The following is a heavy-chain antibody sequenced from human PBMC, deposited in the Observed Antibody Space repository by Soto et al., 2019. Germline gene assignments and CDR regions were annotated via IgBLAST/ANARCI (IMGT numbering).Heavy chain of an antibody. Sequence: EVQLLESGGGLVQPGGSLRLSCAASGFTFSNYAMSWVRQAPGKGLEWVSAIGGSGGSTYYADSVKGRFAISRDNSENTLSLQMNSLRAEDTAVYYCAKGVVVTTAAFDYWGQGTLVAVSS. D-gene: IGHD3-22*01. V-gene: IGHV3-23*01. CDR3: AKGVVVTTAAFDY. CDR2: IGGSGGST. J-gene: IGHJ4*02. CDR1: GFTFSNYA.